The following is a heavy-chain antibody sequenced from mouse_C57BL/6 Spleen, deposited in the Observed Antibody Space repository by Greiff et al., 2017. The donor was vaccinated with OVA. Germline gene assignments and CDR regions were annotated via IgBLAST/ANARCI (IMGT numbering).Heavy chain of an antibody. CDR3: AREGY. CDR2: IYPGDGAT. V-gene: IGHV1-82*01. Sequence: QVQLQQSGPELVKPGASVTISCKASGYAFSSSWMNWVKQRPGKGLEWLGRIYPGDGATNYNGKLKGKATLTADKSSSTAYMQLSSLTSEDSAVYFCAREGYWGQGTTLTVSS. J-gene: IGHJ2*01. CDR1: GYAFSSSW.